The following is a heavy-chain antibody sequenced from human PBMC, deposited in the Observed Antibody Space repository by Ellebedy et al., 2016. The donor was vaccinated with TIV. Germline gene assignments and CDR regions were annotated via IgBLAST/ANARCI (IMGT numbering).Heavy chain of an antibody. V-gene: IGHV3-64D*08. CDR2: ISNVGGTT. CDR3: VVLALRGDYDGMEV. D-gene: IGHD4/OR15-4a*01. CDR1: GFTFSYYS. J-gene: IGHJ6*02. Sequence: GGSLRLSCSASGFTFSYYSIHWVRQAPGKGLEYVSVISNVGGTTYYADSLKDRFTISRDNSKNTLNLQMRSLRSEDTGVYYCVVLALRGDYDGMEVWGQGTTVTVSS.